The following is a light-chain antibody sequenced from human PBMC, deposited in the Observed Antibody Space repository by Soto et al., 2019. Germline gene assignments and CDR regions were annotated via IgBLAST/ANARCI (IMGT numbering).Light chain of an antibody. J-gene: IGKJ4*01. CDR2: GAS. Sequence: EIVLTQSPGTLSLSPGGRATLSCRASQSVSRNYVAWYQQKPGQSPRLLIYGASNRASGIPDRFSGSASGADFTLSIARLEPEDFAMYYCQQYSSTPLTFGGGTKVEIK. CDR3: QQYSSTPLT. V-gene: IGKV3-20*01. CDR1: QSVSRNY.